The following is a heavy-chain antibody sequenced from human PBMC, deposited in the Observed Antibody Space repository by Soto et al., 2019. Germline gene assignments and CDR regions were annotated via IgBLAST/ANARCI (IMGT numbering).Heavy chain of an antibody. CDR1: GGSISSGGYY. Sequence: QVQLQESGPGLVKPSQTLSLTCTVSGGSISSGGYYWSWIRQHLGKGLEWIGYIYYSGSTYYNPSLKSRVTISVDTSKNQFSLKLSSVTAADTAVYYCARDRYSSSGWFDPWGQGTLVTVSS. CDR3: ARDRYSSSGWFDP. J-gene: IGHJ5*02. CDR2: IYYSGST. D-gene: IGHD6-13*01. V-gene: IGHV4-31*03.